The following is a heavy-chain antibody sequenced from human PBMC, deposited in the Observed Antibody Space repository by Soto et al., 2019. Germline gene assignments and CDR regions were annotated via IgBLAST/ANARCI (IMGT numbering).Heavy chain of an antibody. CDR1: GFTFSSYG. Sequence: GGSLRLSCAASGFTFSSYGMHWVRQAPGKGLEWVAVISYDGSNKYYADSVKGRFTISRDNSKNTLYLQMNSLRAEDTAVYYCAKNRVGGVVVAAAMGGRYYYYGMDVWGQGTTVTVSS. V-gene: IGHV3-30*18. CDR3: AKNRVGGVVVAAAMGGRYYYYGMDV. CDR2: ISYDGSNK. D-gene: IGHD2-2*01. J-gene: IGHJ6*02.